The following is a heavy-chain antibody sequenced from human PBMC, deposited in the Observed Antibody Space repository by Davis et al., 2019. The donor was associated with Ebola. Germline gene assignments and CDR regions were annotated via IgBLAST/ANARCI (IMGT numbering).Heavy chain of an antibody. Sequence: GGSLRLSCAASGFTFSSYGMHWVRQAPGKGLEWVAVIWYDGSNKYYADSVKGRFTISRDNSKNTLYLQMNSLRAEDTALYYCAKVGAYDAFDIWGQVTMVTVSS. CDR3: AKVGAYDAFDI. J-gene: IGHJ3*02. D-gene: IGHD3-16*01. CDR1: GFTFSSYG. V-gene: IGHV3-33*06. CDR2: IWYDGSNK.